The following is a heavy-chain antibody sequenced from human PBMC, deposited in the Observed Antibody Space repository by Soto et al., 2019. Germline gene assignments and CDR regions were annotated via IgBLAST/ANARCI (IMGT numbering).Heavy chain of an antibody. V-gene: IGHV1-69*01. J-gene: IGHJ4*02. Sequence: QVQLVQSGAEVKKPGSSVKVSCKASGGTFSSYAISWVRQAPGQGLEWMGGIIPIFGTANYAQKFQGRVTRTADESTSTDYMELSSLRCEDTVVYYCARVGGRGYCSGGSCYYFDYWGQGTLVTVSS. CDR2: IIPIFGTA. D-gene: IGHD2-15*01. CDR1: GGTFSSYA. CDR3: ARVGGRGYCSGGSCYYFDY.